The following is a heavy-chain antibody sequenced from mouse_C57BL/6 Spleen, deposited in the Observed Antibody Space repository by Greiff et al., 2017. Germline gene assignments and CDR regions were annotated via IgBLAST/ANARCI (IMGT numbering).Heavy chain of an antibody. V-gene: IGHV5-4*01. D-gene: IGHD2-5*01. J-gene: IGHJ4*01. CDR2: ISDGGSYT. CDR3: AREGKGAYSNMDY. CDR1: GFTFSSYA. Sequence: EVMLVESGGGLVKPGGSLKLSCAASGFTFSSYAMSWVRQTPEKRLEWVATISDGGSYTYYPDNVKGRFTISRDNAMNNLYLQMSHLKSEDTAMYYCAREGKGAYSNMDYWGQGTSVTVSS.